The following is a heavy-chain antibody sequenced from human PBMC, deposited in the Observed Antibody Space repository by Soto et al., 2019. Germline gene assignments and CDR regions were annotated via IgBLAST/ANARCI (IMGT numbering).Heavy chain of an antibody. D-gene: IGHD6-13*01. CDR2: ISSNGGST. V-gene: IGHV3-64D*08. Sequence: GGSLRLSCSASGFTFSSYAMHWVRQAPGKGLEYVSAISSNGGSTYYADSVKGRFTISRDNSKNTLYLQMSSLRAEDTAVYYCVNTNLNPYSSSWTNYYYYGMDVWGQGTTVTVSS. CDR1: GFTFSSYA. J-gene: IGHJ6*02. CDR3: VNTNLNPYSSSWTNYYYYGMDV.